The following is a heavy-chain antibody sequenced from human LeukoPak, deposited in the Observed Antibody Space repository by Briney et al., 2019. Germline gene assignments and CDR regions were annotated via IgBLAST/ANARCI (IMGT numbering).Heavy chain of an antibody. J-gene: IGHJ4*02. D-gene: IGHD2-21*02. CDR2: ISGSGGST. CDR3: AKDVEALVVVTARFDY. Sequence: GGSLRLSCAASGFTFSSYAMSWVRQAPGKGLEWVSGISGSGGSTYYADSVKGRFTISRDNSKNTLYLQMNSLRAEDTAVYYCAKDVEALVVVTARFDYWGQGTLVTVSS. V-gene: IGHV3-23*01. CDR1: GFTFSSYA.